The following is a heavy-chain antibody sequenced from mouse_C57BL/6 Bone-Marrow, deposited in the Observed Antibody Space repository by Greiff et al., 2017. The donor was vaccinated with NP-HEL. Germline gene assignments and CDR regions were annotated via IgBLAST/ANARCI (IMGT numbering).Heavy chain of an antibody. CDR2: ISSGGDYI. J-gene: IGHJ2*01. V-gene: IGHV5-9-1*02. CDR3: TRDYYGSSYDYFDY. Sequence: EVKVVESGEGLVKPGGSLKLSCAASGFTFSSYAMSWVRQTPEKRLEWVAYISSGGDYIYYADTVKGRFTISRDNARNTLYLQMSSLKSEDTAMYYCTRDYYGSSYDYFDYWGQGTTLTVSS. D-gene: IGHD1-1*01. CDR1: GFTFSSYA.